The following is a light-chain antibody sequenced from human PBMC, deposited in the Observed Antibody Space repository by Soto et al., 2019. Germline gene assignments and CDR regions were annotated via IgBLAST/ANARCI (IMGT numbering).Light chain of an antibody. Sequence: QSALTQPASVSGSPGQSITISCTGTSSDIGGYNYVSWYQQLPGKAPKLMIYVVSDRPSGVSNRFSGSKSGNTASLTISGLQAEDDADYYCSSYTSSSTLVFGGGTKLTVL. CDR2: VVS. CDR3: SSYTSSSTLV. V-gene: IGLV2-14*01. CDR1: SSDIGGYNY. J-gene: IGLJ2*01.